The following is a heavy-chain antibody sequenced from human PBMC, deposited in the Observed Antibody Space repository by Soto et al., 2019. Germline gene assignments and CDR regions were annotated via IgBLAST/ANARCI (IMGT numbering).Heavy chain of an antibody. CDR1: GYTFTSYG. V-gene: IGHV1-18*01. CDR2: ISAYNGNT. J-gene: IGHJ4*02. CDR3: AADVGGYIYGLGKY. Sequence: ASVNVSCKASGYTFTSYGISWVRQAPGQGLEWMGWISAYNGNTNYAQKLQGRVTMTTDTSTSTAYMELRSLRSDDTAVYYCAADVGGYIYGLGKYWGQGTLVTVSS. D-gene: IGHD5-18*01.